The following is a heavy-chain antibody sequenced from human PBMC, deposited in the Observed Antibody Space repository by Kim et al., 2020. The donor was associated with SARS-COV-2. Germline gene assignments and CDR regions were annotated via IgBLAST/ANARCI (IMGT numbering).Heavy chain of an antibody. CDR3: ARGRSTAMVRGFDY. V-gene: IGHV4-34*01. D-gene: IGHD5-18*01. Sequence: NPSLKSRVTISVDPSKNQFSLKLSSVTAADTAVYYCARGRSTAMVRGFDYWGQGTLVTVSS. J-gene: IGHJ4*02.